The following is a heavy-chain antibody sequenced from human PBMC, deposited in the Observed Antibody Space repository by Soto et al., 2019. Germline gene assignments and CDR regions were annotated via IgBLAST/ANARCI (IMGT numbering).Heavy chain of an antibody. J-gene: IGHJ4*02. D-gene: IGHD3-10*01. CDR3: TTEGPGHHPRQGVWYY. Sequence: GGSLRLSCAASGFTFCNAWMSWVRKAPGKGLEWVGRIKSKTDGGTTDYAAPVKGRFTISRDDSKNTLYLQMNSLKTEDTAVYYCTTEGPGHHPRQGVWYYWGQGTLVTVSS. V-gene: IGHV3-15*01. CDR1: GFTFCNAW. CDR2: IKSKTDGGTT.